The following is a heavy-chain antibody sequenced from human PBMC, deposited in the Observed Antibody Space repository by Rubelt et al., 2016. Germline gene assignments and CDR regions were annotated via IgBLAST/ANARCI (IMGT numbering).Heavy chain of an antibody. CDR2: IYYSGPT. Sequence: QLQLQESGPGLVKPSETLSLTCTVSGGSISSSSYYWGWIRQPPGKGLEWIGRIYYSGPTYYKEVLKSRVPISRDTSKNQVSLKLRAVTAAETAVYYCARGMSVRASSHDFDSWGQGTLVTVSS. CDR3: ARGMSVRASSHDFDS. CDR1: GGSISSSSYY. V-gene: IGHV4-39*07. J-gene: IGHJ4*02.